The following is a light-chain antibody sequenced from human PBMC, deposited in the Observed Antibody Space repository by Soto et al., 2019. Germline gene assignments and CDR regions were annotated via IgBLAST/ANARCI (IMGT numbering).Light chain of an antibody. CDR1: QSLDNSVETTY. J-gene: IGKJ5*01. CDR3: MQGRHWPPIT. Sequence: DVVMTQSPLSLPVTLGQPASISCRSIQSLDNSVETTYWNWFQQRPGQAPRRLIYKVSNRDSGVPDRFSGSGSGTDFTLKISRVEAEDVGVYYCMQGRHWPPITFGQGTRLEIK. V-gene: IGKV2-30*01. CDR2: KVS.